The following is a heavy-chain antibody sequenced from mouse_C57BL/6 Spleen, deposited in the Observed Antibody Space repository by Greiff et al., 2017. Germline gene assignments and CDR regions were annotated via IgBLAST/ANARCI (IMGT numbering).Heavy chain of an antibody. CDR3: ASPRYSTYARDY. J-gene: IGHJ4*01. Sequence: QVQLQQSGAELAKPGASVKLSCKASGYTFTSYWMHWVKQRPGQGLEWIGYINPSSGYPKYNQKFKDKATLTADKSSSTAYMQLSSLTYEDSAVYYCASPRYSTYARDYWGQGTSVTVAS. CDR2: INPSSGYP. D-gene: IGHD2-5*01. CDR1: GYTFTSYW. V-gene: IGHV1-7*01.